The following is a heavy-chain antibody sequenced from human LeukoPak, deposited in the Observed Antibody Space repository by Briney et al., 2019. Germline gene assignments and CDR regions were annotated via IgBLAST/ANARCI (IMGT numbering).Heavy chain of an antibody. CDR2: IGYTGDT. V-gene: IGHV4-31*03. CDR3: ARVAAATTNPRFDF. Sequence: SETLSLTGTGSGDSISSVAYYWRWVRQLPEKVLDWIAYIGYTGDTYYNPSLRSRTTISKDTSKTQFSLRLDSLTAADTAVYYCARVAAATTNPRFDFWGQGTLVTVSS. CDR1: GDSISSVAYY. D-gene: IGHD1-1*01. J-gene: IGHJ4*02.